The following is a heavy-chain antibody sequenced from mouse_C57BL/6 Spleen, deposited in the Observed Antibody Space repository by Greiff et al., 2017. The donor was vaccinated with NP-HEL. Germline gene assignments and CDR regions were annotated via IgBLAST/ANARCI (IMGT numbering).Heavy chain of an antibody. D-gene: IGHD2-5*01. V-gene: IGHV1-39*01. CDR1: GYSFTDYN. J-gene: IGHJ4*01. Sequence: VHVKQSGPELVKPGASVKISCKASGYSFTDYNMNWVKQSNGKSLEWIGVINPNYGTTSYNQKFKGKATLTVDQSSSTAYMQLNSLTSEDSAVYYCARSYSKGGDYAMDYWGQGTSVTVSS. CDR3: ARSYSKGGDYAMDY. CDR2: INPNYGTT.